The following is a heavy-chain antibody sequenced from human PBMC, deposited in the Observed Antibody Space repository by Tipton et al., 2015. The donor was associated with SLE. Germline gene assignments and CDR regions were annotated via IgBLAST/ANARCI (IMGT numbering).Heavy chain of an antibody. CDR1: GGSFSGYF. V-gene: IGHV4-34*01. J-gene: IGHJ5*02. D-gene: IGHD3-16*01. Sequence: LRLSCSVNGGSFSGYFWSWTRQSPERGLEWVGSLYAGGSTYFHPSLKSRASISADASKNHFSLKLNSVTAADTAVYYCARVGAASGARYFDPWGQGMLVTVSS. CDR2: LYAGGST. CDR3: ARVGAASGARYFDP.